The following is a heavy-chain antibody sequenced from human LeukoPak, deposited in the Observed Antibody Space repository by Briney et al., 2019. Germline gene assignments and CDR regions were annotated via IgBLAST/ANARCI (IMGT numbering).Heavy chain of an antibody. V-gene: IGHV3-30-3*01. Sequence: GGSLKLSCAASGFTFSSYAMHWVRQAPGKGLEWVAVISYDGSNKYYADSVKGRFTISRDNSKNTLYLQMNSLRAEDTAVYYCARGDYVWGSYRYPIDYWGQGTLVTVSS. CDR2: ISYDGSNK. CDR1: GFTFSSYA. CDR3: ARGDYVWGSYRYPIDY. D-gene: IGHD3-16*02. J-gene: IGHJ4*02.